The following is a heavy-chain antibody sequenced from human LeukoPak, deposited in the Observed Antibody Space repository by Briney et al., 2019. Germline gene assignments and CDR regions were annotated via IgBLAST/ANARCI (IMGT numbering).Heavy chain of an antibody. J-gene: IGHJ6*02. CDR3: ARGPQIAARYVYYYYYGMDV. CDR2: INHSGST. D-gene: IGHD6-6*01. V-gene: IGHV4-39*07. CDR1: GGSISSSSYY. Sequence: PSETLSLTCTVSGGSISSSSYYWGWIRQPPGKGLEWIGEINHSGSTNYNPSLKSRVTISVDTSKNQFSLKLSSVTAADTAVYYCARGPQIAARYVYYYYYGMDVWGQGTTVTVSS.